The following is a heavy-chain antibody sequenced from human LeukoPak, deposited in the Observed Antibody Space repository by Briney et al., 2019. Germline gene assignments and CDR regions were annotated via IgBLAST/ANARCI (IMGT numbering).Heavy chain of an antibody. Sequence: PGGSLRLSCAASGFTASGSYMSWVRHIPGRGLECVSDIYRDGSTYYADSVKGRFTISRDNTRNTVYLQMNNLSAEDTAVYYCATRPGMGINYFDLWGRGTLVTVSS. J-gene: IGHJ2*01. CDR2: IYRDGST. D-gene: IGHD1-1*01. CDR1: GFTASGSY. CDR3: ATRPGMGINYFDL. V-gene: IGHV3-53*01.